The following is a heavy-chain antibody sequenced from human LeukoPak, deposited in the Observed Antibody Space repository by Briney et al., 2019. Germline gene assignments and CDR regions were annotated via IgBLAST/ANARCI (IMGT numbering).Heavy chain of an antibody. Sequence: GGSLRLSCAASGFTFSTYWMNWVRQAPGKGLEWVANIKQDGSGKYYVDSVKGRFTISRDNAKNSLYLQMNSLRAEDTAVYYCARYRYSSGFYQDYWGQGTLVTVSS. CDR2: IKQDGSGK. D-gene: IGHD6-19*01. CDR1: GFTFSTYW. V-gene: IGHV3-7*01. J-gene: IGHJ4*02. CDR3: ARYRYSSGFYQDY.